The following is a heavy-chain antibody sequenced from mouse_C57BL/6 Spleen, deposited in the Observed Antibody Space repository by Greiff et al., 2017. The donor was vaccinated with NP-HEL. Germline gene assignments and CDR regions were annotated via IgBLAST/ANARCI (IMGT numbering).Heavy chain of an antibody. Sequence: VMLVESGPGLVAPSQSLSITCTVSGFSLTSYAISWVRQPPGKGLEWLGVIWTGGGTNYNSALKSRLSISKDNSKSQVFLKMNSLQTDDTARYYCARGYDGYSYAMDYWGQGTSVTVSS. CDR1: GFSLTSYA. D-gene: IGHD2-3*01. V-gene: IGHV2-9-1*01. CDR2: IWTGGGT. J-gene: IGHJ4*01. CDR3: ARGYDGYSYAMDY.